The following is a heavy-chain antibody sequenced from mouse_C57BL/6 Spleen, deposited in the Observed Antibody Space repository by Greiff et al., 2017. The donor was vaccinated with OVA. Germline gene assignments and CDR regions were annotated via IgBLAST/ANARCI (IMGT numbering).Heavy chain of an antibody. CDR1: GYSITSGYY. V-gene: IGHV3-6*01. Sequence: EVQVVESGPGLVKPSQSLSLTCSVTGYSITSGYYWNWIRQFPGNKLEWMGYISYDGSNNYNPSLKNRISITRDTSKNQFFLKLNSVTTEDTATYYCAGGFYYYGRDYWGQGTTLTVSS. D-gene: IGHD1-1*01. J-gene: IGHJ2*01. CDR2: ISYDGSN. CDR3: AGGFYYYGRDY.